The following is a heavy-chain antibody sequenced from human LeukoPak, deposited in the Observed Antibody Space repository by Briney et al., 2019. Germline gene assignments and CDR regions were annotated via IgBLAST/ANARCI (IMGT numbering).Heavy chain of an antibody. CDR1: GFTFSSYA. Sequence: GGSLRLSCAASGFTFSSYAMHWVRQAPGKGLEYVSAISSNGGSTYYANSVKGRFTISRHNSKNTLYLQMNSLRAEDTAVCYCARDLSGWGQGTLVTVSS. V-gene: IGHV3-64*01. CDR2: ISSNGGST. CDR3: ARDLSG. J-gene: IGHJ4*02. D-gene: IGHD5/OR15-5a*01.